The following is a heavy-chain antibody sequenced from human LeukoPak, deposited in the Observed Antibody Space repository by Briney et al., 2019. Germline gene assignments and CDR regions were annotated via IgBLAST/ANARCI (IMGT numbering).Heavy chain of an antibody. Sequence: GGSLRLSCAASGFTFSSYSMNWVRQAPGKGLEWVSSISSSSSYIYYADSVKGRFTISRDNSKNTLYLQMNSLRAEDTALYYCAKSWRLNSFFDYWGQGTLVTVSS. CDR2: ISSSSSYI. CDR1: GFTFSSYS. CDR3: AKSWRLNSFFDY. V-gene: IGHV3-21*04. J-gene: IGHJ4*02. D-gene: IGHD4-23*01.